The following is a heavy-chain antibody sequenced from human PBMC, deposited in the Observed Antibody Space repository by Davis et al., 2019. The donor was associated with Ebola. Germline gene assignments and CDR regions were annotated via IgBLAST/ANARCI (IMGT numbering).Heavy chain of an antibody. J-gene: IGHJ4*02. CDR1: GGSISSSSYY. V-gene: IGHV4-39*01. CDR3: ARRYSGSYLLGEYFDY. CDR2: IYYSGNT. Sequence: MPSETLSLTCTVSGGSISSSSYYWGWIRQPPGKGLEWIGNIYYSGNTYYNPSLKSRVTISEDTSKNQFSLKLSSVTAADTAVYYCARRYSGSYLLGEYFDYWGQGTLVTVSS. D-gene: IGHD1-26*01.